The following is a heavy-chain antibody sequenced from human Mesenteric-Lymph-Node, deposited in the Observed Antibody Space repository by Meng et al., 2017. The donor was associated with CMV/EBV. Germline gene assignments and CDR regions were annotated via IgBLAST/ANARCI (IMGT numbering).Heavy chain of an antibody. CDR1: GFTFSSYW. CDR2: ISWDGGST. D-gene: IGHD4-23*01. V-gene: IGHV3-43D*03. J-gene: IGHJ4*02. CDR3: ARVGGNSDFDY. Sequence: GGSLRLSCAASGFTFSSYWMNWVRQAPGKGLEWVSLISWDGGSTYYADSVKGRFTISRDNSKNSLYLQMNSLRAEDTAVYYCARVGGNSDFDYWGQGTLVTVSS.